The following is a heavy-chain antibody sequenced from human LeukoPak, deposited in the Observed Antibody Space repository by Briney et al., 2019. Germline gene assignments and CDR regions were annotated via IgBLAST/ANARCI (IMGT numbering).Heavy chain of an antibody. J-gene: IGHJ3*02. V-gene: IGHV4-59*08. Sequence: SETLSLACTVSGGSISSYYWSWIRQPPGKGLEWIGYIYYSGSTNYNPSLKSRVTISVDTSKNQFSLKLSSVTAADTAVYYCARSRRGTVVSLAYAFDIWGQGTMVTVSS. D-gene: IGHD4-23*01. CDR3: ARSRRGTVVSLAYAFDI. CDR2: IYYSGST. CDR1: GGSISSYY.